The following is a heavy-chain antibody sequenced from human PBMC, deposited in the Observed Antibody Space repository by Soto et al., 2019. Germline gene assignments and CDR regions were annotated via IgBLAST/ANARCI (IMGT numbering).Heavy chain of an antibody. CDR1: GFTFSNYA. CDR2: ISYDGSDK. CDR3: ARDTGPNGYNYYYFGMDV. V-gene: IGHV3-30-3*01. J-gene: IGHJ6*02. Sequence: GGSLRLSCAASGFTFSNYAMHWVRQAPGKGLEWVAVISYDGSDKYNANSVKGRFTISRDNSKNTLYLQMNSLRAEDTAVYYCARDTGPNGYNYYYFGMDVWGQGTTVTVSS. D-gene: IGHD5-18*01.